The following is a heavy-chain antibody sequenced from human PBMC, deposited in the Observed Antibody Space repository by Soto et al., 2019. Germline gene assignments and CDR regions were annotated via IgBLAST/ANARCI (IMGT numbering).Heavy chain of an antibody. J-gene: IGHJ4*03. V-gene: IGHV4-39*01. Sequence: KPSETLSLTCTVSGVSISGSRYYWGWIRQPPGRGLEWIGNIYYSGSTYYTPALKRRVTISVDTSKNQFSLNLNSVTAADTAGYYCARGGIPPSGYGIAYAIDFWGQGTPVTVSS. D-gene: IGHD1-26*01. CDR2: IYYSGST. CDR3: ARGGIPPSGYGIAYAIDF. CDR1: GVSISGSRYY.